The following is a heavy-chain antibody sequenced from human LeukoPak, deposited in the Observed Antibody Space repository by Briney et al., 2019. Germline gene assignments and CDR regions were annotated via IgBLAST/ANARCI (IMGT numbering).Heavy chain of an antibody. V-gene: IGHV3-48*01. CDR3: ARGSSGLEDY. CDR2: IKSSSSTI. CDR1: GFTFSSYS. D-gene: IGHD6-19*01. Sequence: GGSLRLSCVVSGFTFSSYSMNWVRQAPGKGLEWVSYIKSSSSTIHYADSVKGRFTVSRDNAKNSLYLQMNSLRAEDTGVYYCARGSSGLEDYWGQGTLVIVSS. J-gene: IGHJ4*02.